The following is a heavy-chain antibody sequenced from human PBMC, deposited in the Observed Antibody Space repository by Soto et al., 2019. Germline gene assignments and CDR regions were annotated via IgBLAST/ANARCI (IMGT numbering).Heavy chain of an antibody. V-gene: IGHV1-3*01. D-gene: IGHD2-21*02. CDR3: ARSSHIVVVTAIQPFDP. Sequence: VKVSCKASGYTFTTYAMHLVRQAPGQRLEWMGWINAGNGNTKYSQKFQGRVTITRDTSASTAYMELSSLRSEDTAVYYCARSSHIVVVTAIQPFDPWGQGTLVTVSS. CDR2: INAGNGNT. CDR1: GYTFTTYA. J-gene: IGHJ5*02.